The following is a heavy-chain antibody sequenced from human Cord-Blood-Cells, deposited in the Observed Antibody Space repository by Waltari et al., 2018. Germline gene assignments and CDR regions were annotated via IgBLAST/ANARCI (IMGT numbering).Heavy chain of an antibody. Sequence: QVQLVESGGGVVQPGRSLRLSCAASGFTFSSDGMHWVRQAPGKGLEWVAVIWYDGSNKYYADSVKGRFTISRDNSKNTLYLQMNSLRAEDTAVYYCARDRSSSYYFDYWGQGTLVTVSS. V-gene: IGHV3-33*01. CDR1: GFTFSSDG. D-gene: IGHD6-6*01. CDR2: IWYDGSNK. J-gene: IGHJ4*02. CDR3: ARDRSSSYYFDY.